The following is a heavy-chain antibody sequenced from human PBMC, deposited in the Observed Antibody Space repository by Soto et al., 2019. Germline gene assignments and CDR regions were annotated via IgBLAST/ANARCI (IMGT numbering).Heavy chain of an antibody. CDR2: ISSSSSYI. CDR3: ARGLEQQLVFGPHVWGDIGAFDI. V-gene: IGHV3-21*01. CDR1: GFTFSSYS. J-gene: IGHJ3*02. Sequence: GGSLRLSCAASGFTFSSYSMNWVRQAPGKGLEWVSSISSSSSYIYYADSVKGRFTISRDNAKNSLYLQMNSLRAEDTAVYYCARGLEQQLVFGPHVWGDIGAFDIWGQGTMVTVSS. D-gene: IGHD6-13*01.